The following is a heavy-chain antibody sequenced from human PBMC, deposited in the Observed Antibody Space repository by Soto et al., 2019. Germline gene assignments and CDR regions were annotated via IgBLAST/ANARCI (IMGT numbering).Heavy chain of an antibody. CDR1: GFSFDTYS. CDR2: ISSGGGTI. V-gene: IGHV3-48*01. Sequence: GSLRLSCAASGFSFDTYSMNWIRQAPGKGLEWVSYISSGGGTIHYADSVKGRFTISRDNTKNTLYLQMNSLRAEDTAVYYCAKGLQVRDDYGDYVLYYFDYWGQGTLVTVSS. D-gene: IGHD4-17*01. CDR3: AKGLQVRDDYGDYVLYYFDY. J-gene: IGHJ4*02.